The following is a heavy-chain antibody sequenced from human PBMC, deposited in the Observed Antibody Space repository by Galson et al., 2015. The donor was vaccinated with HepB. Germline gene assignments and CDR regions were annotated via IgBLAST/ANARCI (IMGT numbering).Heavy chain of an antibody. V-gene: IGHV4-34*01. D-gene: IGHD5-18*01. CDR1: GESFSGYY. Sequence: TLSLTCVVYGESFSGYYWSWIRQPPGKGLEWVGEINHSGSTKYNPSLKSRVTISVDTSKNQFSLKLTSVTAADTAVYYCGRMDTHSQGAYYYYMDVWGKGTTVTVSS. J-gene: IGHJ6*03. CDR2: INHSGST. CDR3: GRMDTHSQGAYYYYMDV.